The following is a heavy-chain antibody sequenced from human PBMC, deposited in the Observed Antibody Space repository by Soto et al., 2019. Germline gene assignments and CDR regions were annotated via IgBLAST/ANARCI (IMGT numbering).Heavy chain of an antibody. J-gene: IGHJ4*02. Sequence: GGSLRLSCAASGFTFSGSAMHWVRQASGKGLEWVGRIRSKANSYATAYAASVKGRFTISRDNVKGSLSLQMNSLRDEDTAVYYCARVPALGSAGGSYFSYGARGPLVPVSA. CDR3: ARVPALGSAGGSYFSY. CDR1: GFTFSGSA. D-gene: IGHD3-16*01. V-gene: IGHV3-73*01. CDR2: IRSKANSYAT.